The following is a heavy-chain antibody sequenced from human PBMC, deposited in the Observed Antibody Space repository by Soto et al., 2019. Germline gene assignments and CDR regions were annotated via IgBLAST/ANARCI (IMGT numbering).Heavy chain of an antibody. CDR2: INWNSGSI. CDR3: AKEGTRGYSYGYFDY. J-gene: IGHJ4*02. Sequence: EVQLVESGGGLVQPGRSLRLSCAASGFTFDDYGMHWVRQAPGKGLEYVSGINWNSGSIVYAASVKGRFTISRDNAKNSLYLQMHSLRADDTALYYCAKEGTRGYSYGYFDYWGQGILVTVSS. D-gene: IGHD5-18*01. CDR1: GFTFDDYG. V-gene: IGHV3-9*01.